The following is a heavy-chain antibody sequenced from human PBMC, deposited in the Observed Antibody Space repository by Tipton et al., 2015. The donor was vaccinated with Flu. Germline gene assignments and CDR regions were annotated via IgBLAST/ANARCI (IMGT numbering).Heavy chain of an antibody. V-gene: IGHV4-38-2*01. D-gene: IGHD1-7*01. Sequence: TLSLTCAVSGYSISSGYYWGWIRQPPGKGLEWIGSIYDSGTTYYNPSLQSRVTISVDTSKNHFSLKLRSVTAADTAMYYCARHPGIYNWDFHWFDPWGQGTLVTVSS. CDR3: ARHPGIYNWDFHWFDP. CDR1: GYSISSGYY. J-gene: IGHJ5*02. CDR2: IYDSGTT.